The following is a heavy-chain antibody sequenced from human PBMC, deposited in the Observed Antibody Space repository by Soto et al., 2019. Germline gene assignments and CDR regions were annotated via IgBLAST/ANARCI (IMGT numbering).Heavy chain of an antibody. D-gene: IGHD1-1*01. V-gene: IGHV1-8*01. J-gene: IGHJ6*02. CDR3: ARERTGTTSMDV. CDR1: GYTFTSYD. Sequence: ASVKVSCKASGYTFTSYDINWVRQATGQGLEWMGWMNPNSGNTGYAQKFQGRVTMTRNTSISTAYMELSSLRSEDTAVYYCARERTGTTSMDVWGQGTMVTVSS. CDR2: MNPNSGNT.